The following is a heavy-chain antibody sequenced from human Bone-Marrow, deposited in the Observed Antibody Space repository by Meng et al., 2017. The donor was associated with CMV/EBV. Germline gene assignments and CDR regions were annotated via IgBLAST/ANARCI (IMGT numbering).Heavy chain of an antibody. CDR3: ARELKGDGYTH. Sequence: GESLKISCAASGFTVSSNYMSWVRQAPGKGLEWVSVIYSGGSTYYADSVKGRFTIPRDNSKNTLYLQKNSLRAEDTGVYYCARELKGDGYTHWGQGTLVTVSS. V-gene: IGHV3-53*01. CDR2: IYSGGST. J-gene: IGHJ4*02. CDR1: GFTVSSNY. D-gene: IGHD5-24*01.